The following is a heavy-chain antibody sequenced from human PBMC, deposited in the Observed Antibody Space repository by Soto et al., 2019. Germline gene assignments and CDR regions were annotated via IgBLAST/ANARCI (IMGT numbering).Heavy chain of an antibody. CDR1: GGSISSGDYY. V-gene: IGHV4-30-4*01. CDR2: IYYSGST. CDR3: ARAGIQLSSLFDY. J-gene: IGHJ4*02. Sequence: SETLSLTCTVSGGSISSGDYYWSWIRQPPGKGLEWIGYIYYSGSTYYNPSLKSRVTISVDTSKNQFSLKLSSVTAADTAVYYCARAGIQLSSLFDYWGQGTLVTVS. D-gene: IGHD5-18*01.